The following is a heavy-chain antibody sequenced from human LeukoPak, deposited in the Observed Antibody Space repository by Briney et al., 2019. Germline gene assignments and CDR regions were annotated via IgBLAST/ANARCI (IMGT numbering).Heavy chain of an antibody. D-gene: IGHD2-2*01. CDR1: GYTFTGYY. CDR3: ARKGYCSSTSCYDDAFDI. CDR2: INPNSGGT. J-gene: IGHJ3*02. V-gene: IGHV1-2*04. Sequence: ASVKVSCKASGYTFTGYYMHWVRQAPGQGLEWMGWINPNSGGTNYAQKFQGWVTMTRDTSISTAYMELSRLRSDDTAVYYCARKGYCSSTSCYDDAFDIWGQGTMVTVSS.